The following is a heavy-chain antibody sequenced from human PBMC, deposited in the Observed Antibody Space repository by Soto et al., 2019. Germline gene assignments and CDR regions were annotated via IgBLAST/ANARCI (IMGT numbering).Heavy chain of an antibody. Sequence: ATSVEASWKAGGYTFTTYYMRWARPAPGQGLEWMGVIDPTHGSTTYAQKFQGRVTMTSDTSTNTVYMELSSLKSEDTAVYYCARVPYDTTGYYAGWGQGTLVTVSS. CDR1: GYTFTTYY. CDR3: ARVPYDTTGYYAG. J-gene: IGHJ4*02. CDR2: IDPTHGST. V-gene: IGHV1-46*01. D-gene: IGHD3-22*01.